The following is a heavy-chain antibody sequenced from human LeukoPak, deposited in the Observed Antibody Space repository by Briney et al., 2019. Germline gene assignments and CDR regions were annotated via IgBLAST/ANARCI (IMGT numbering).Heavy chain of an antibody. J-gene: IGHJ6*02. D-gene: IGHD1-7*01. Sequence: GGSLRLSCEASGFTFSSYEMNWVRQAPGKGLEWVSYISSSGSTIYYADSVKGRFTISRDNAKNSLYLQMNSLRAEDTAVYYCARSPPLELNYYYGMDVWGQGTTVTVSS. V-gene: IGHV3-48*03. CDR2: ISSSGSTI. CDR3: ARSPPLELNYYYGMDV. CDR1: GFTFSSYE.